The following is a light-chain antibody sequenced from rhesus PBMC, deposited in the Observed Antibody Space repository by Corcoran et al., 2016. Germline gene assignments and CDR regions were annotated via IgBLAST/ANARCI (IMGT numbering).Light chain of an antibody. V-gene: IGLV2-32*02. J-gene: IGLJ1*01. CDR1: SSDIGGYNY. Sequence: QAALTQPRSVSGSPGQSVTISCTGTSSDIGGYNYVSWYQQHPGTAPKLMIFEVSKRPSGVSDRFSGSKSGNTASLTISGLQAEDEADYYCSSYAGTHTYIFGVGTRLTVL. CDR2: EVS. CDR3: SSYAGTHTYI.